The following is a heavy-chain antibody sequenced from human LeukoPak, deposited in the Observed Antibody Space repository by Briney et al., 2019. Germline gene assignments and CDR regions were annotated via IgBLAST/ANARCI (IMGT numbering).Heavy chain of an antibody. CDR3: ARDPGQWLVPDYYYYGMDV. V-gene: IGHV1-2*02. CDR1: GYTSTGYY. Sequence: ASVKVSCKASGYTSTGYYMHWVRQAPGQGLEWMGWINPNSGGTNYAQKFQGRVTMTRDTSISTAYMELSRLRSDDTAVYYCARDPGQWLVPDYYYYGMDVWGQGTTVTVSS. D-gene: IGHD6-19*01. J-gene: IGHJ6*02. CDR2: INPNSGGT.